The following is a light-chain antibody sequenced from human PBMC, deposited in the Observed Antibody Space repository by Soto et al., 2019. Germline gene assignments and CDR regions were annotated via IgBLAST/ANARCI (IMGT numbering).Light chain of an antibody. CDR1: RSNIGSNT. CDR2: SNN. CDR3: AAWDDSLNGVV. J-gene: IGLJ2*01. Sequence: QSVLTQPPSASGTPGQRVTISGSGSRSNIGSNTVNWYQQLPVTAPKLLIYSNNQRPSGVPDRFSGSKSGTSASLAISGLQSEDEADYYCAAWDDSLNGVVFGGGTQLTVL. V-gene: IGLV1-44*01.